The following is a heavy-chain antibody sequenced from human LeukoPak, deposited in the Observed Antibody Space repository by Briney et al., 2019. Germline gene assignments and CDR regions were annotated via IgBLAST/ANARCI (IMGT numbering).Heavy chain of an antibody. V-gene: IGHV4-59*01. CDR1: GGSISSYY. D-gene: IGHD3-16*01. J-gene: IGHJ4*02. CDR2: IYYSGST. Sequence: PSETLSLTCTVSGGSISSYYRSWIRQPPGKGLEWIGYIYYSGSTNYNPSLKSRVTISVDTSKNQFSLKLSSVTAADTAVYYCAREGGAPYYFDYWGQGTLVTVSS. CDR3: AREGGAPYYFDY.